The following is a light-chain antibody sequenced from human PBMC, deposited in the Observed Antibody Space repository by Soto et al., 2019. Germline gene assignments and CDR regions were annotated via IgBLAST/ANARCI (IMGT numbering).Light chain of an antibody. Sequence: IQMTQSPSTLSASVGDRVTITCRASQSISSWLAWYQQKPGKAPKLLIYDASSLESGVPSRFSGSGSGTEFTLTISSLQPDHFATYFCQQYNSYDTFGQGTKVEIK. J-gene: IGKJ1*01. CDR3: QQYNSYDT. V-gene: IGKV1-5*01. CDR2: DAS. CDR1: QSISSW.